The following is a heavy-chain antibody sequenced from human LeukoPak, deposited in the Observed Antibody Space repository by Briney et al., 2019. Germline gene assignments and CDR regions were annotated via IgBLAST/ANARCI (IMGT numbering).Heavy chain of an antibody. Sequence: GGSLRLSCAASGFDFSSNWMHWVRQAPGKGLEWVAVISYDGSNKYYADSVKGRFTISRDNSKNTLYLQMNSLRAEDTAVYYCARDVLVQWLFEYLFDYWGQGTLVTVSS. CDR1: GFDFSSNW. D-gene: IGHD6-19*01. CDR2: ISYDGSNK. V-gene: IGHV3-30-3*01. J-gene: IGHJ4*02. CDR3: ARDVLVQWLFEYLFDY.